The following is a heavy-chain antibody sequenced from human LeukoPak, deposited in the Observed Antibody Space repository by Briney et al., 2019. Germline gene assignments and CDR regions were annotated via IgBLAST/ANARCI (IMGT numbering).Heavy chain of an antibody. CDR1: GFTFDDYA. CDR3: AKDGSGSYYNVLFDY. J-gene: IGHJ4*02. V-gene: IGHV3-43*02. D-gene: IGHD3-10*01. CDR2: ISGDGGST. Sequence: TGGSLRLSCAASGFTFDDYAMHWVRQAPGKGLEWVSLISGDGGSTYYADSVKGRFTISRDNSKTSLYLQMNSLRTEDTALYYCAKDGSGSYYNVLFDYWGQGTLVTVSS.